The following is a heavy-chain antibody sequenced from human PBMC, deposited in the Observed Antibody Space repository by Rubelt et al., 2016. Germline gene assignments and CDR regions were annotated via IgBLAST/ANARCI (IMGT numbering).Heavy chain of an antibody. Sequence: GGSISSYYWSWIRQPPGKGLEWIGYSSYSGSTNYNPSLKSRVTISVDTSKNQFSLKLSSVTAADTAVYYCARVVPAPISFDFWGQGTLVTVSS. CDR1: GGSISSYY. CDR3: ARVVPAPISFDF. D-gene: IGHD2-2*01. V-gene: IGHV4-59*08. CDR2: SSYSGST. J-gene: IGHJ4*02.